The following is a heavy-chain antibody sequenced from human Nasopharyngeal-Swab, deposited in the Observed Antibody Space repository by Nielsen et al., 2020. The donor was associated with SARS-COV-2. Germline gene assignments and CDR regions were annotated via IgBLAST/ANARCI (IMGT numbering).Heavy chain of an antibody. CDR3: ARRAARHYYGMDV. CDR2: INHSGST. D-gene: IGHD6-6*01. V-gene: IGHV4-34*01. Sequence: SQTLSLTCAVYGGSFSGYYWSWIRQPPGKGLEWIGEINHSGSTNYNPSLKSRVTISVDTSKNQFSLKLSSVTAADTAVYYCARRAARHYYGMDVWGQGNTVTVSS. J-gene: IGHJ6*02. CDR1: GGSFSGYY.